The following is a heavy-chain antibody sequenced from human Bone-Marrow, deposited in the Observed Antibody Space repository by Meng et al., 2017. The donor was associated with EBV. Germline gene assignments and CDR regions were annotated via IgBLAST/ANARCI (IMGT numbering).Heavy chain of an antibody. J-gene: IGHJ4*02. CDR2: FLPTLGAP. CDR1: GGPFRNYA. V-gene: IGHV1-69*01. Sequence: QLWLGQSAAAVKKPGSSVKVPCKTSGGPFRNYAIRWVRQAPGQGLEWLGGFLPTLGAPNYAQKFHGRVSITADESTSTHYMDLSSLRSEDTAMYYCASESGRGYTPDYWGQGTLVTVSS. D-gene: IGHD3-10*01. CDR3: ASESGRGYTPDY.